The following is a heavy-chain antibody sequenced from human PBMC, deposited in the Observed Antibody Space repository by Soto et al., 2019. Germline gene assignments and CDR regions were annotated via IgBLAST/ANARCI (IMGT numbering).Heavy chain of an antibody. J-gene: IGHJ4*02. CDR2: IYHSGST. CDR3: ARDNGQWMVND. CDR1: GGSISSGGYS. V-gene: IGHV4-30-2*01. Sequence: PSETLSLTCAVSGGSISSGGYSWSWIRQPPGKGLEWIGYIYHSGSTYYNPSLKSRVTISVDRSKNQFSLKLSSVTAADTALYYCARDNGQWMVNDWGQGTLVTVSS. D-gene: IGHD6-19*01.